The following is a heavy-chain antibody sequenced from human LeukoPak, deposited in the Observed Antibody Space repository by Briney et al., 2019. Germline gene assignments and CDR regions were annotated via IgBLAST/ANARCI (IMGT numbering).Heavy chain of an antibody. CDR1: GFTFSSHA. Sequence: GGSLRLSCVASGFTFSSHAMNWVRQAPGKGLEWVSGISGSGDNTYYADSVKGRFTISRDNSKNTLYLQMNSLRAEDTAVYYCAKDQLVGRLAFDIWGQGTMVTVSS. V-gene: IGHV3-23*01. D-gene: IGHD1-26*01. CDR2: ISGSGDNT. J-gene: IGHJ3*02. CDR3: AKDQLVGRLAFDI.